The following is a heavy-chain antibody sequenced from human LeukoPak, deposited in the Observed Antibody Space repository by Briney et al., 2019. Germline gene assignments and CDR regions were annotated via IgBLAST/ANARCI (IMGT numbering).Heavy chain of an antibody. Sequence: PGGSLRLSCAASGFVFCKYAMSWVRQAPGKGLEWVSGISGSGGSTYYADSVKGRFTISRDNSKNTLYLQMNSLRAEDTAVYYCAKDRWNTVMAHFDYWGQGTLVTVSS. CDR2: ISGSGGST. J-gene: IGHJ4*02. CDR3: AKDRWNTVMAHFDY. V-gene: IGHV3-23*01. CDR1: GFVFCKYA. D-gene: IGHD5-18*01.